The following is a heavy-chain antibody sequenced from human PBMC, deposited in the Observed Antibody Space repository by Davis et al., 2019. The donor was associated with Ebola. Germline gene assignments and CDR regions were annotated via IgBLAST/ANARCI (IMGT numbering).Heavy chain of an antibody. J-gene: IGHJ4*02. CDR1: GFSVSNNY. CDR2: IYSADST. V-gene: IGHV3-53*01. Sequence: SLMLSCAVSGFSVSNNYMNWVRQAPGKGLEWVSVIYSADSTYYAGSVKGRFTISRDNSKNTLYLQMNNLRAEDTAVYYCARGSDSDYWGQGTLVTVSS. CDR3: ARGSDSDY.